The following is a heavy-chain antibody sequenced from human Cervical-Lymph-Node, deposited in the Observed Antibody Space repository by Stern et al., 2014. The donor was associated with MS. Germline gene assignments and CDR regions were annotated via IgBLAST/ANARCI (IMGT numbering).Heavy chain of an antibody. D-gene: IGHD3-22*01. V-gene: IGHV2-5*02. CDR2: VYWDDDK. Sequence: EESGPSLVKPTQTLTLTCSFSGFSLTTDGVGVGWIRQHPGKALEGLAVVYWDDDKRYSPALKSRLTISKDTSKNKGVLTMTNLDPVDTATYYCARYDSSGSYYPYYHGVDVWGQGTTVTVSS. J-gene: IGHJ6*02. CDR3: ARYDSSGSYYPYYHGVDV. CDR1: GFSLTTDGVG.